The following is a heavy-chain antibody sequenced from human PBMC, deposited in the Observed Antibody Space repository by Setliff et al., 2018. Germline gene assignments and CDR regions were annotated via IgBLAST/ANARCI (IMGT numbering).Heavy chain of an antibody. J-gene: IGHJ4*02. CDR1: GGSISSYY. CDR2: IGHTGSI. CDR3: ARDLGHGGDSDY. V-gene: IGHV4-59*12. D-gene: IGHD2-21*02. Sequence: TLSRTCTVSGGSISSYYWGWIRQPPGKGLGWVGNIGHTGSINYNTSLKSRLTISRDTSKNQVSLKLNSVTATDTAVYYCARDLGHGGDSDYWGQGILVTVSS.